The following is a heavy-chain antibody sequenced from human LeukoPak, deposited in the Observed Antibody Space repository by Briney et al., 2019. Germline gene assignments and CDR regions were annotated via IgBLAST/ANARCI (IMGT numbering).Heavy chain of an antibody. CDR1: GATFSSYA. D-gene: IGHD3-9*01. V-gene: IGHV1-69*06. CDR3: AREGPYYDILTGYGYMDV. CDR2: IIPIFGTA. J-gene: IGHJ6*03. Sequence: SVKLSCKASGATFSSYAISWVRQAPGQGLEWMGGIIPIFGTANYAQKFQGRVTITADKSTSTAYMELSSLRSEDTAVYYCAREGPYYDILTGYGYMDVWGKGTTVTVSS.